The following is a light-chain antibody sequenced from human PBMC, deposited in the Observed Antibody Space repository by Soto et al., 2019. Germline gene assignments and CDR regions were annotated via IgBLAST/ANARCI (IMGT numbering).Light chain of an antibody. CDR2: DVF. J-gene: IGKJ5*01. Sequence: SPGDRATLSCRASQSVSGYVAWYQQKPGQAPRLLIYDVFNRATGIPARFGGSGSGTNFTLTISSLEPEDFALYYCQQRTNWPPTFGQGTRLEIK. V-gene: IGKV3-11*01. CDR1: QSVSGY. CDR3: QQRTNWPPT.